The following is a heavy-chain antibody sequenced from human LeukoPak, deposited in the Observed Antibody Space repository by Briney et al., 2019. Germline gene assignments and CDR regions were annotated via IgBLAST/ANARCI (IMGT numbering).Heavy chain of an antibody. CDR3: ARELSCGGDCFPFDP. Sequence: PSETLSLTCAVYGGSFSGYYWSWIRQPPGKGLEWIGEINHSGSTNYNPSLKSRVTISVDTSKNQFSLKLSSVTAADTAVYYCARELSCGGDCFPFDPWGQGTLVTVSS. CDR2: INHSGST. CDR1: GGSFSGYY. D-gene: IGHD2-21*02. V-gene: IGHV4-34*01. J-gene: IGHJ5*02.